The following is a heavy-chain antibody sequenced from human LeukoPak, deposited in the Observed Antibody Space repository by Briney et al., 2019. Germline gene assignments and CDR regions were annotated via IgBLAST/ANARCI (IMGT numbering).Heavy chain of an antibody. Sequence: GGSLRLSCAASGFTFSSYSMNWVRQAPGKGLEWVSSISSSSYIYYADSVKGRFTISRDNAKNSLYLQMNSLRAEDTAVYYCARGSLGGYYGYWGQGTLVTVSS. CDR3: ARGSLGGYYGY. J-gene: IGHJ4*02. V-gene: IGHV3-21*01. CDR2: ISSSSYI. D-gene: IGHD3-22*01. CDR1: GFTFSSYS.